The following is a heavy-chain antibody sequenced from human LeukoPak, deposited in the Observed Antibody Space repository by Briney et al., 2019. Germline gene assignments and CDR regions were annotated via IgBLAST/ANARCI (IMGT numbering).Heavy chain of an antibody. CDR1: GGTFSSYA. CDR2: INPNSGGT. Sequence: ASVKVSCKASGGTFSSYAISWVRQAPGQGLEWMGWINPNSGGTNYAQKFQGRVTMTRDTSISTAYMELSSLRSEDTAVYYCASHGRIATDFYWYFDLWGRGTLVTVSS. D-gene: IGHD6-25*01. V-gene: IGHV1-2*02. CDR3: ASHGRIATDFYWYFDL. J-gene: IGHJ2*01.